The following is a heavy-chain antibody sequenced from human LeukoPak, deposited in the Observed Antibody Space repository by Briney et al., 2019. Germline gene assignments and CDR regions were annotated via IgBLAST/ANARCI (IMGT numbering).Heavy chain of an antibody. V-gene: IGHV1-69*04. CDR1: GGTFSSYA. CDR2: IIPILGIA. D-gene: IGHD6-13*01. CDR3: ARVVIAAAGTFDY. Sequence: ASVKVSCKASGGTFSSYAISWVRQAPGQGPEWMGRIIPILGIANYAQKFQGRVTITADKSTSTAYMELSSLRSEDTAVYYCARVVIAAAGTFDYWGQGTLVTVSS. J-gene: IGHJ4*02.